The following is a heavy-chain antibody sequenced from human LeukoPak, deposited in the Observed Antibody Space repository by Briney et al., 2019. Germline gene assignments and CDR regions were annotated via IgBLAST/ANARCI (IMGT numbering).Heavy chain of an antibody. D-gene: IGHD1-1*01. CDR1: GFTFSSYG. Sequence: GGSLRLSCAASGFTFSSYGMHWVRQAPGKGLEWVAVIWYDGSNKYYADSVKGRFTISRDNSKNTLYLQMNSLRAGDTAVYYCAKDYTGRGYFDYWGQGTLVTVSS. J-gene: IGHJ4*02. V-gene: IGHV3-33*06. CDR2: IWYDGSNK. CDR3: AKDYTGRGYFDY.